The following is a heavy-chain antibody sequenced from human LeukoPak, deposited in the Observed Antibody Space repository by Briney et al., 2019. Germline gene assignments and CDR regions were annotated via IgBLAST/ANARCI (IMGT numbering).Heavy chain of an antibody. D-gene: IGHD3-10*01. CDR1: GFTFSSYA. V-gene: IGHV3-23*01. CDR2: ISGSGGST. J-gene: IGHJ4*02. Sequence: PGGSLRLSCAASGFTFSSYAMSWVRQAPGKGLEWVSAISGSGGSTYYADSVKGRFTISRDNSKNTLYLQMNSLRAEYTAVYYCAKERGRGYYGSGSYWRGTFDYWGQGTLVTVSS. CDR3: AKERGRGYYGSGSYWRGTFDY.